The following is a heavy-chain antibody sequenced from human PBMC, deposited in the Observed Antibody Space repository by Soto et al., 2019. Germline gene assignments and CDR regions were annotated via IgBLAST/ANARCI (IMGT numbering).Heavy chain of an antibody. D-gene: IGHD3-10*01. CDR2: VYVTGTGT. V-gene: IGHV1-46*01. J-gene: IGHJ4*02. Sequence: ASVKVSCKASGYPFTTYHLHLVRQAPGQGLEWMGIVYVTGTGTRSAQKFQGRLTMTMDRSTSTVYMYLSSLRSEDTAVYYCARPEGYGSGSYYFDSWGQGTLVTVSS. CDR3: ARPEGYGSGSYYFDS. CDR1: GYPFTTYH.